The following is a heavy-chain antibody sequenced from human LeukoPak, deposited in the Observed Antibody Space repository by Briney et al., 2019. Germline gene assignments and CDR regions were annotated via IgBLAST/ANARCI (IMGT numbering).Heavy chain of an antibody. Sequence: GGSLRLSCAASGFTFSSYAMGWVRQAPGKGLEWVSAISGSGGSTYYADSVKGRFTISRDNSKNTLYLQMNSLRAEDTAVYYCAKFAGYSSGWFLFDAFDIWGQGTMVTVSS. CDR3: AKFAGYSSGWFLFDAFDI. D-gene: IGHD6-19*01. CDR2: ISGSGGST. J-gene: IGHJ3*02. V-gene: IGHV3-23*01. CDR1: GFTFSSYA.